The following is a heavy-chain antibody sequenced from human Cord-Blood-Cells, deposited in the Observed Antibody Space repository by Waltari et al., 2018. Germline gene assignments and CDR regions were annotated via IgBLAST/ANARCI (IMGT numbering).Heavy chain of an antibody. J-gene: IGHJ3*02. CDR1: GGSINSGGYY. V-gene: IGHV4-31*03. Sequence: QVQLQESGPGLVKPSPTLSLTCTVSGGSINSGGYYWSWIRQHPGKGLEWIGYIYYSGSTYYNPSLKSRVTISVATSKSQFSLKVSSGTAADTAVYCCASVSSGGSCCSFPQIPLDAFDIWGQGTMVTVSS. D-gene: IGHD2-15*01. CDR2: IYYSGST. CDR3: ASVSSGGSCCSFPQIPLDAFDI.